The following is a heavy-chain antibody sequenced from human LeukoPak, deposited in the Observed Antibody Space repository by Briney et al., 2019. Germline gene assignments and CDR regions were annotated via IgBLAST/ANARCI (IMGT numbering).Heavy chain of an antibody. J-gene: IGHJ4*02. CDR3: ARGDSGYRYGYGH. D-gene: IGHD5-18*01. Sequence: GGSLRLSCAASGFTFSSNWMHWVRQAPGKGLVWVSRINEDGSTTNYADSVKGRSTIFRDNAKNTLYLQMNSLRAEDTAVYYCARGDSGYRYGYGHWGQGTLVTVSS. CDR1: GFTFSSNW. V-gene: IGHV3-74*01. CDR2: INEDGSTT.